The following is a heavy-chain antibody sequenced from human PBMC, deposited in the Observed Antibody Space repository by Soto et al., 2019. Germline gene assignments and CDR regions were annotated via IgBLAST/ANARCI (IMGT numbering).Heavy chain of an antibody. CDR1: GYTFTSYY. D-gene: IGHD2-2*01. CDR3: ARVVGDQLPSSDYYYYMDV. J-gene: IGHJ6*03. CDR2: INPSGGST. Sequence: ASVKVSCKASGYTFTSYYMHWVRQAPGQGLEWMGIINPSGGSTSYAKKFQGRVTMTRDTSTSTVYMELSSLRSEDTAVYYCARVVGDQLPSSDYYYYMDVWGKGTTVTVSS. V-gene: IGHV1-46*03.